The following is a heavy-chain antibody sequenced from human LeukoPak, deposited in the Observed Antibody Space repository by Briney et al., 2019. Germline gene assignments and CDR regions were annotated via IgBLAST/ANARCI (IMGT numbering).Heavy chain of an antibody. D-gene: IGHD7-27*01. CDR2: IYYSGST. V-gene: IGHV4-34*01. CDR3: ARRLRGASAPGDVDS. Sequence: PSETLSLTCAVYGGSFSGYYWSWIRQPPGRGLEWIGSIYYSGSTYQNASLKSRVTISVDTSKNQLSLRVTSVTAADTGVYYCARRLRGASAPGDVDSWGQGTLVTVSS. CDR1: GGSFSGYY. J-gene: IGHJ5*01.